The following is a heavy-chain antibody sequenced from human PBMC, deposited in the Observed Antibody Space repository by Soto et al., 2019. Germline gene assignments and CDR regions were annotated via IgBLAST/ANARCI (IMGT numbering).Heavy chain of an antibody. CDR1: GFIFSNAW. J-gene: IGHJ4*02. D-gene: IGHD2-2*01. CDR3: TTAQSSYITVVRFDY. V-gene: IGHV3-15*07. Sequence: GGSLRLSCAASGFIFSNAWINWVRQVPGKGLEWVGRIKSKINGGTADYAAPVQGRFAVSRDDSKNMVFLQMDSLKTEDTGIYYSTTAQSSYITVVRFDYWGPGSVVTVSS. CDR2: IKSKINGGTA.